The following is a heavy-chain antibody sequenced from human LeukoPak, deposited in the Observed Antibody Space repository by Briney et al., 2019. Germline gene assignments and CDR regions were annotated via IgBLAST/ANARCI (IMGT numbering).Heavy chain of an antibody. Sequence: RSVTLSLTCTVSGDSMSNYYWSWIRQPPGKGLEWIGFVYYSGSTNYNPSLKSRVTISIDTSKHQFSLKLSSVTPADTAVYYCARDRQLERRGLDYWGQGALVTVSS. CDR1: GDSMSNYY. CDR3: ARDRQLERRGLDY. V-gene: IGHV4-59*01. J-gene: IGHJ4*02. CDR2: VYYSGST. D-gene: IGHD1-1*01.